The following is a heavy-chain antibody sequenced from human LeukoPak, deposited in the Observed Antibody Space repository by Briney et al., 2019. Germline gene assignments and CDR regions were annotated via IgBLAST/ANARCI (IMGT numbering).Heavy chain of an antibody. D-gene: IGHD3-10*01. CDR3: ARDLTITMVRGVRWHDY. J-gene: IGHJ4*02. CDR2: IKQDGSEK. CDR1: GFTFSSYW. Sequence: QPGGSLRLSCTASGFTFSSYWMSWVRQAPGKGLEWVANIKQDGSEKYYVDSVKGRFTISRDNAKNSLYLQMNSLRAEDTAVYYCARDLTITMVRGVRWHDYWGQGTLVTVSS. V-gene: IGHV3-7*01.